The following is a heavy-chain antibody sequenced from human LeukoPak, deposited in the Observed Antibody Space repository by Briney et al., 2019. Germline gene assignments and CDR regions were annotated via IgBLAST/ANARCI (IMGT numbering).Heavy chain of an antibody. V-gene: IGHV1-69-2*01. D-gene: IGHD4/OR15-4a*01. CDR2: VDPEDGET. Sequence: ATVKISCKVSGYTFTDYYMHWVQQAPGKGLEWMGLVDPEDGETIYAEKFQGRVTITADTSTDTAYMELSSLRSEDTAVYYCATERGYDYGGVIENWFDPWGQGTLVTVSS. CDR1: GYTFTDYY. J-gene: IGHJ5*02. CDR3: ATERGYDYGGVIENWFDP.